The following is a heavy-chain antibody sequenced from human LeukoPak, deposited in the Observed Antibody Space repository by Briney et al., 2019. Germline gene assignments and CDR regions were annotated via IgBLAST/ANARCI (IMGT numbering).Heavy chain of an antibody. CDR1: GFTFSSYA. D-gene: IGHD5-12*01. J-gene: IGHJ4*02. CDR2: ISGSGGST. Sequence: PGGSLRLSCAASGFTFSSYAMSWVRQAPGKGLEWVSAISGSGGSTYYADSVKGRFTISRDNSKNTLYLQMNSLRAEDTAVYYCAKDGGVRGYDSDLPLNYWGQGTLVTVSS. CDR3: AKDGGVRGYDSDLPLNY. V-gene: IGHV3-23*01.